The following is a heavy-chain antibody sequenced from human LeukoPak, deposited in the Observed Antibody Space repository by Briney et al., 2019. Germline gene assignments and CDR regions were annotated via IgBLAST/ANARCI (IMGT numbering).Heavy chain of an antibody. CDR2: INHSGST. V-gene: IGHV4-39*07. Sequence: PSETLSLTCTVSGGSISSSSYYWSWIRQPPGKGLEWIGEINHSGSTNYNPSLKSRVTISVDTSKNQFSLKLSSVTAADTAVYYCAPHLLNLGGPYNWFDPWGQGTLVTVSS. CDR1: GGSISSSSYY. D-gene: IGHD3-16*01. J-gene: IGHJ5*02. CDR3: APHLLNLGGPYNWFDP.